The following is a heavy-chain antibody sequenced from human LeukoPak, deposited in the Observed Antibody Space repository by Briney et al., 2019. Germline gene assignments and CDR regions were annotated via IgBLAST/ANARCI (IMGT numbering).Heavy chain of an antibody. CDR2: ISATTNHI. CDR3: TRDSHMIVSTYYFNN. J-gene: IGHJ4*02. D-gene: IGHD2-21*01. CDR1: GGSISSGDYY. Sequence: ETLSLTCTVSGGSISSGDYYWNWVRQAPGKGLEWVSSISATTNHIYYAGSVRGRFTISRDNAKNSLYLQMNSLRVGDTAVYYCTRDSHMIVSTYYFNNWGQGTLVTVSS. V-gene: IGHV3-21*06.